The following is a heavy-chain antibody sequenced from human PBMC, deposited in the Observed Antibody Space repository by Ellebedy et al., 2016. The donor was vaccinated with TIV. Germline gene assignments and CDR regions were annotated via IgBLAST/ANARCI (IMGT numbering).Heavy chain of an antibody. CDR3: ATQLWNTEF. CDR2: IKLDGSEI. V-gene: IGHV3-7*03. CDR1: GFTFSEYW. D-gene: IGHD5-24*01. Sequence: GESLKISCAASGFTFSEYWMNWVRQAPGKGLEWVANIKLDGSEINYVDSVKGRFTISRDNAKKSLYLQMNSLRVEDTAVYYCATQLWNTEFWGQGTLVIVSS. J-gene: IGHJ4*02.